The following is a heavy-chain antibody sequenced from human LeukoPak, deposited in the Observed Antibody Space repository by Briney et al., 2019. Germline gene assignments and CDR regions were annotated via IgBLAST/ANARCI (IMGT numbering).Heavy chain of an antibody. CDR3: ATHLGDCTSTSCYRGGFDP. V-gene: IGHV4-38-2*01. J-gene: IGHJ5*02. D-gene: IGHD2-2*01. CDR1: GYSISSGYY. Sequence: PSETLSLTCAVSGYSISSGYYWGWIRQPPGKGLEWIGSIYHSGSTYYNPSLKSRVTISVDTSKNQFSLKLRSVTAADTAVYYCATHLGDCTSTSCYRGGFDPWGQGTLVTVSS. CDR2: IYHSGST.